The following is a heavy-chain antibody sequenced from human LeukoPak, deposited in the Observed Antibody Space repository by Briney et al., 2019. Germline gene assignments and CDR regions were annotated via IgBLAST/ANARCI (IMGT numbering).Heavy chain of an antibody. CDR3: AKEPERKRWLQDDY. J-gene: IGHJ4*02. D-gene: IGHD5-24*01. Sequence: PGGSLRLSCAASGFTFSSYGMPWVRQAPGKGLEWVAVISYDGSNKYYADSVKGRFTISRDNSKNTLYLQMNSLRAEDTAVYYCAKEPERKRWLQDDYWGQGTLVTVSS. CDR2: ISYDGSNK. CDR1: GFTFSSYG. V-gene: IGHV3-30*18.